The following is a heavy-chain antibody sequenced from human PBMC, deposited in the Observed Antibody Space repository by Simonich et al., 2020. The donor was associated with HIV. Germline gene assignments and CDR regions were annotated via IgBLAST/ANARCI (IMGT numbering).Heavy chain of an antibody. V-gene: IGHV1-18*01. CDR3: ARDIGSRGGNSG. CDR1: TSSG. J-gene: IGHJ4*02. D-gene: IGHD2-21*02. CDR2: ISAYNGNT. Sequence: TSSGINWVRQAPGQGLEWMGWISAYNGNTDYAQKLQGRVTMTTDTSTSTAYMELRSLRSDDTAVYYCARDIGSRGGNSGWGQGTLVTVSS.